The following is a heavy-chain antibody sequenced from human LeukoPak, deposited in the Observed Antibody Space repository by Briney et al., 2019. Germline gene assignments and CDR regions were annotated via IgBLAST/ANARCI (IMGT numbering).Heavy chain of an antibody. Sequence: GGSLRLSCAASAFTLSSYGMYWVRQAPGKGLEWVAAISYDGSNKYYADSVKGRFTISRDNPKNTLYLQMNSLRAEDTAVYYCAKGLQKFDSSSSFDYWGQGTLVTVSS. CDR1: AFTLSSYG. D-gene: IGHD6-6*01. J-gene: IGHJ4*02. CDR3: AKGLQKFDSSSSFDY. V-gene: IGHV3-30*18. CDR2: ISYDGSNK.